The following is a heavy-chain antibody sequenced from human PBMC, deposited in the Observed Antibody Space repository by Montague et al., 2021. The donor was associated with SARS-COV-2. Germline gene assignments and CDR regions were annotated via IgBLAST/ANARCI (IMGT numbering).Heavy chain of an antibody. CDR3: ARDLDY. CDR2: VYYSGGT. V-gene: IGHV4-59*12. Sequence: SETLFLTCTVSGGSISRYYWNWIRQSPRKGLEWIGYVYYSGGTNYNPSLKSRVTLSVDTSKNQFSLKLSSVTAADTAVYYCARDLDYWGQGTLVTVSS. CDR1: GGSISRYY. J-gene: IGHJ4*02.